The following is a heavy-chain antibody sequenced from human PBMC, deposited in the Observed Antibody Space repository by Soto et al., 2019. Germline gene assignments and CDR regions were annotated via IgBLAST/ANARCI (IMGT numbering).Heavy chain of an antibody. CDR3: AHRQTYCGGVCYSGFDY. J-gene: IGHJ4*02. V-gene: IGHV2-5*02. D-gene: IGHD2-21*02. Sequence: QITLKESGPTLVKPTQTLTLTCTFSGFSLRTSRVGVGWIRQPPGKALEWLALIYWDDDKRYSPSLKRRLTITKDTPKNQVVLTMTNIDPVDTATYYCAHRQTYCGGVCYSGFDYWGQGTLVTVSS. CDR1: GFSLRTSRVG. CDR2: IYWDDDK.